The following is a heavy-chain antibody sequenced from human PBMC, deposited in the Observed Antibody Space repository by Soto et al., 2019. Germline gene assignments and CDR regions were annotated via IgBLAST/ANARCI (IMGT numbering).Heavy chain of an antibody. CDR2: ISGSGGST. V-gene: IGHV3-23*01. J-gene: IGHJ4*02. Sequence: PGGSLRLSCAASGFTFSSYAMSWVRQAPGKGLEWVSAISGSGGSTYYADSVKGRFTISRDNSKNTLYLQMNSLRAEDTAVYYCAKDLKYSSSLPPGLVDYRAQRTPVTGSS. CDR3: AKDLKYSSSLPPGLVDY. D-gene: IGHD6-6*01. CDR1: GFTFSSYA.